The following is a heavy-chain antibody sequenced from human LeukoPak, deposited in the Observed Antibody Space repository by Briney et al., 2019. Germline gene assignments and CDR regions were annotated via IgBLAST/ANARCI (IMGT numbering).Heavy chain of an antibody. V-gene: IGHV1-18*01. CDR3: ARDLGYYGSGSYYLDY. CDR1: GYTFTSYG. J-gene: IGHJ4*02. CDR2: ISAYNGNT. D-gene: IGHD3-10*01. Sequence: EASLKVSCKASGYTFTSYGISWVRQAPGQGLKWMGWISAYNGNTNYAQKLQGRVTMTTDTSTSTAYMELRSLRSDDTAVYYCARDLGYYGSGSYYLDYWGQGTLVTVSS.